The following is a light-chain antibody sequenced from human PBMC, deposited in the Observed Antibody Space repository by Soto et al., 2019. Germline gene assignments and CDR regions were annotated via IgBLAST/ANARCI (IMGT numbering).Light chain of an antibody. CDR1: QTISSW. V-gene: IGKV1-5*03. Sequence: DIQMTQSPSTLSGSVGDRVTITCRASQTISSWLDWYQQKPGKAPKLRIYKASTLKSGVPSRFSGSGSGTEYTLTISSLQPDDFATYCCQHYNSYSAAFGQGTEVDI. CDR2: KAS. J-gene: IGKJ1*01. CDR3: QHYNSYSAA.